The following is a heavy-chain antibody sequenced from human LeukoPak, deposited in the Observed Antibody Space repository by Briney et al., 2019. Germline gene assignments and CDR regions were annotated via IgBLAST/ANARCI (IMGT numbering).Heavy chain of an antibody. J-gene: IGHJ4*02. CDR1: GFTFSTYA. CDR2: ISYDGSNK. CDR3: ARDEAKRGYSYGTSPFDY. D-gene: IGHD5-18*01. Sequence: PGGSLRLSCAASGFTFSTYAMHWVRQAPGKGLEWVALISYDGSNKYYADSVKGRFTISRDKSKNTLYLQMNSLTAEDTAVYFCARDEAKRGYSYGTSPFDYWGQGTLVTVSS. V-gene: IGHV3-30*04.